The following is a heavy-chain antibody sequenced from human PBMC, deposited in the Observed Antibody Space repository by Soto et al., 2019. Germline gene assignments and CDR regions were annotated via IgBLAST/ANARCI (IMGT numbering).Heavy chain of an antibody. CDR1: GFTFSSYG. J-gene: IGHJ4*02. V-gene: IGHV3-30*03. CDR3: ARSRYQLRSDVLYYFDF. Sequence: LRLSCAGSGFTFSSYGMYWVRLAPGMGLAWVAVISYDGGNKYYADSVKGRFTISRDNYKNTLYLQMNSLRAEDTAVYYWARSRYQLRSDVLYYFDFWGQGTLVTVSS. D-gene: IGHD2-2*01. CDR2: ISYDGGNK.